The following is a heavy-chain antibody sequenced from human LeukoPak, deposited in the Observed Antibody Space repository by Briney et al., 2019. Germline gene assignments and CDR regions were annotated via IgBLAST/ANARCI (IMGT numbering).Heavy chain of an antibody. J-gene: IGHJ4*02. CDR2: ISSSGSTI. CDR1: GFTFSSYE. Sequence: GGSLRLSCAASGFTFSSYEMNWVRQAPGKGLEWVSYISSSGSTIYYADSVKGRFTISRDNAKNSLYLQMNSLRAEDTAVYYCASGTGIRSVRRDYWGQGTLVTVSS. V-gene: IGHV3-48*03. CDR3: ASGTGIRSVRRDY.